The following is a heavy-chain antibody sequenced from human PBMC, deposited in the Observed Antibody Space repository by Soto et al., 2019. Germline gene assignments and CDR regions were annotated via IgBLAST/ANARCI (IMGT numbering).Heavy chain of an antibody. J-gene: IGHJ4*02. CDR3: AARKDRVATRPGLYFDY. Sequence: SGPTLVNPTQTLTLTCTFSGFSLSTSGMCVSWIRQPPGKALEWLARIDWDDDKYYSTSLKTRLTISKDTSKNQVVLTMTNMDPVDTATYYCAARKDRVATRPGLYFDYWGQGTLVTVSS. V-gene: IGHV2-70*11. D-gene: IGHD5-12*01. CDR1: GFSLSTSGMC. CDR2: IDWDDDK.